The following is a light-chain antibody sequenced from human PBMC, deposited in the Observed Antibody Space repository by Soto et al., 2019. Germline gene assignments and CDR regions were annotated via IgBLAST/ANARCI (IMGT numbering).Light chain of an antibody. CDR2: DVS. CDR1: QSITTW. CDR3: QHYKMYSTWT. J-gene: IGKJ1*01. V-gene: IGKV1-5*01. Sequence: DIQMTQSPSTVFAYVGDSLTITVRVSQSITTWLAWYQQRPGKAPKLMXYDVSSLQSGVPSRFSGSGSWTEFTLTISSLQPDDFAAYYCQHYKMYSTWTFGQGTKVDIK.